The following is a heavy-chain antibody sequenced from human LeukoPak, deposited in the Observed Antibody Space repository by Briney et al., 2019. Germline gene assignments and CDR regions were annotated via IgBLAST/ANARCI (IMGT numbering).Heavy chain of an antibody. Sequence: GASVKVSCTASGYTFTSYGISWVRQAPGQGLEWMGWISAYNGNTNYAQKLQGRVTMTTDTSTSTAYMELRSLRSDDTAVYYCARRKGVDQWGFFYYWGQGTLVTVSS. CDR2: ISAYNGNT. J-gene: IGHJ4*02. CDR1: GYTFTSYG. D-gene: IGHD1-26*01. CDR3: ARRKGVDQWGFFYY. V-gene: IGHV1-18*01.